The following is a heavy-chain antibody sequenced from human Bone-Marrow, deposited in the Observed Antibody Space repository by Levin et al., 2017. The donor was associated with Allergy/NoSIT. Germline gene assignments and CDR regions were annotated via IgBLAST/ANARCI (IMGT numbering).Heavy chain of an antibody. CDR3: ARDRFCSSTSCLFDYYSSYSMDV. V-gene: IGHV3-11*05. CDR2: ISSTNTYT. D-gene: IGHD2-2*01. J-gene: IGHJ6*03. CDR1: GFDFSDYY. Sequence: GESLKISCEASGFDFSDYYMTWVRQSPGKGLEWVSYISSTNTYTAYADSVKGRFTISRDNTKNLLFLQMNRLRAEDTAVYYCARDRFCSSTSCLFDYYSSYSMDVWGIGTTVTVSS.